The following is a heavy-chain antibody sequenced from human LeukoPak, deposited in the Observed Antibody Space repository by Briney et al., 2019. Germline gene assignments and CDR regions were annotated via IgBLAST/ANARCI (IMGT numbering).Heavy chain of an antibody. D-gene: IGHD3-22*01. Sequence: SESLSLTSTVSGGSISSSSYYWGWIRHPPGKGLEWIGSIYYSGSTYYNPTLKSPVTISVDTSKNQFSLKVSSVTAADTAVYYCARYYYDSSGYYSGNYFDYWGQGTLVTVSS. CDR3: ARYYYDSSGYYSGNYFDY. J-gene: IGHJ4*02. V-gene: IGHV4-39*01. CDR2: IYYSGST. CDR1: GGSISSSSYY.